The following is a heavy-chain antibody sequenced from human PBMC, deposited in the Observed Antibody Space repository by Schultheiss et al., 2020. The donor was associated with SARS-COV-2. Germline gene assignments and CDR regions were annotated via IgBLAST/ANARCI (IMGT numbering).Heavy chain of an antibody. D-gene: IGHD6-19*01. J-gene: IGHJ4*02. CDR2: IYYSGST. CDR3: ASHSSGWYGGSFDY. CDR1: GGSFSGYY. Sequence: SETLSLTCAVYGGSFSGYYWSWIRQPPGKGLEWIGYIYYSGSTYYNPSLKSRVTISVDTSKNQFSLKLNSVTAADTAVYYCASHSSGWYGGSFDYWGQGTLVTVSS. V-gene: IGHV4-34*01.